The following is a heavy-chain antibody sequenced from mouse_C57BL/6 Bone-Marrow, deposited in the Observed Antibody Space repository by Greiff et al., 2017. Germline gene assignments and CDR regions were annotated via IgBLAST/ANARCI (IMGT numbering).Heavy chain of an antibody. CDR1: GFTFSDYG. J-gene: IGHJ1*03. Sequence: DVKLVESGGGLVKPGGSLKLSCAASGFTFSDYGMHWVRQAPEKGLEWVAYISSGSSTIYYADTVKGRFTISRDNAKNTLFLQMTSLRSEDTAMYYCARAGSTLYWYFDVWGTGTTVTVSS. V-gene: IGHV5-17*01. D-gene: IGHD1-1*01. CDR2: ISSGSSTI. CDR3: ARAGSTLYWYFDV.